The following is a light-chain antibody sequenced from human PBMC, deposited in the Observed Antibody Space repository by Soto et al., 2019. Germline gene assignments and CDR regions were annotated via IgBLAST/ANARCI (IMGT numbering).Light chain of an antibody. J-gene: IGKJ3*01. V-gene: IGKV3-11*01. CDR2: DVS. CDR1: QSVSNY. Sequence: EIVLTQSPATLSLSPGERATLSCRASQSVSNYLGWYQQKPGQAPRLLIYDVSTRATGIPARFSGSGSGTDFTLTISSLEPEDFAVYYCQQRSNWPPVFTFGPGTKVDIK. CDR3: QQRSNWPPVFT.